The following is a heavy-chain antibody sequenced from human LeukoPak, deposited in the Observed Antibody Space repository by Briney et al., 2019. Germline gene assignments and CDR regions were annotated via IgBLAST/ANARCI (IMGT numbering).Heavy chain of an antibody. Sequence: GGSLRLSCAASGFTFDDYAMHWVRQAPGKGLEWVSGISWNSGSIGYADSVKGRFTISRDNAKNSLYLQMNSLRAEDMAVYYCANPPTVTKIRFDSWGQGTLVTVSS. J-gene: IGHJ5*01. D-gene: IGHD4-17*01. CDR1: GFTFDDYA. V-gene: IGHV3-9*03. CDR2: ISWNSGSI. CDR3: ANPPTVTKIRFDS.